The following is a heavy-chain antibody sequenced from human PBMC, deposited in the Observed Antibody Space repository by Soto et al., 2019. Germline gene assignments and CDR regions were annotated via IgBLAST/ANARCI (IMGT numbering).Heavy chain of an antibody. J-gene: IGHJ6*02. CDR3: ARDCSSTSCYAYYYYGMDV. D-gene: IGHD2-2*01. V-gene: IGHV5-10-1*01. CDR2: IDPSDSYT. Sequence: PGESLKISCNGSGYSFTSYWISWVRQMPGKGLEWMGRIDPSDSYTNYSPSFQGHVTISADKSISTAYLQWSSLKALDTAMYYCARDCSSTSCYAYYYYGMDVWDQGTTVTVSS. CDR1: GYSFTSYW.